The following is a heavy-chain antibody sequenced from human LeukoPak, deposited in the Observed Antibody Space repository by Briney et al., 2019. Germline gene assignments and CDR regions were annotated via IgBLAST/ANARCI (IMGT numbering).Heavy chain of an antibody. CDR1: GGSISSSSYY. D-gene: IGHD3-22*01. CDR2: IYYSGST. J-gene: IGHJ6*02. CDR3: ARCPHYYDSSGYSLLYYYGMDV. Sequence: SETLSLTCTVSGGSISSSSYYWGWIRQPPGKGLEWIGSIYYSGSTYYNPSLKSRVTISVDTSKNQFSLKLSSVTAADTAVYYCARCPHYYDSSGYSLLYYYGMDVWGQGTTVTVSS. V-gene: IGHV4-39*01.